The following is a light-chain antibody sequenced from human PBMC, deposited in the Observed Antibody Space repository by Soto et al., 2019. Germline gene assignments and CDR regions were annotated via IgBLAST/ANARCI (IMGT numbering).Light chain of an antibody. J-gene: IGKJ1*01. CDR3: QQYNSYSGT. V-gene: IGKV1-5*01. Sequence: DIQMTQSPSTLSASVGDRVTITCRASQRISSWLAWYQQKPGKAPKLLIYDASSLESGVPSRFSGSGAGTEFTLTISSLQPDDFAPYYCQQYNSYSGTFGQGTKV. CDR1: QRISSW. CDR2: DAS.